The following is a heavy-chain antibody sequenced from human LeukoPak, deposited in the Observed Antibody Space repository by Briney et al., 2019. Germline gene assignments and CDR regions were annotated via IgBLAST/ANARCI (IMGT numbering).Heavy chain of an antibody. J-gene: IGHJ6*03. D-gene: IGHD3-16*01. CDR2: MNPNSGNA. CDR3: ARAPTWTGYYYYMDV. CDR1: GYTFTSYD. Sequence: ASVKVSCKASGYTFTSYDINWVRQATGQGLEWMGWMNPNSGNAGYAQKFQGRVTITRNTSISTAYMELSSLRSEDTAVYYCARAPTWTGYYYYMDVWGKGTRSPSP. V-gene: IGHV1-8*01.